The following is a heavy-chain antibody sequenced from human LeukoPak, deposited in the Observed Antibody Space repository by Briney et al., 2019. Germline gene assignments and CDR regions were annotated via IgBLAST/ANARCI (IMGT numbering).Heavy chain of an antibody. V-gene: IGHV4-59*01. CDR2: IYYSGST. D-gene: IGHD3-3*01. CDR3: ARNYDFWSGYFDY. J-gene: IGHJ4*02. Sequence: SETLSLTCTVSGGSISSYYWSWIRQPPGKGLEWIGYIYYSGSTNYNPSLKSRVTISVDTSKNQFSLKLSSVTAADTAVYYCARNYDFWSGYFDYWGQGTLVTVSS. CDR1: GGSISSYY.